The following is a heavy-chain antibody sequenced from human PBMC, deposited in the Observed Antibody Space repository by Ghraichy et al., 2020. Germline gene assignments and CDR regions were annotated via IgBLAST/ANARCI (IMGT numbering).Heavy chain of an antibody. D-gene: IGHD6-19*01. J-gene: IGHJ4*02. CDR3: ASFLAVAVYFDY. Sequence: SETLSLTCTVSGGSISSSSYYWGWIRQPPGKGLEWIGSIYYSGSTYYNPSLKSRVTISVDTSKNQFSLKLSSVTAADTAVYYCASFLAVAVYFDYWGQGTLVTVSS. V-gene: IGHV4-39*01. CDR2: IYYSGST. CDR1: GGSISSSSYY.